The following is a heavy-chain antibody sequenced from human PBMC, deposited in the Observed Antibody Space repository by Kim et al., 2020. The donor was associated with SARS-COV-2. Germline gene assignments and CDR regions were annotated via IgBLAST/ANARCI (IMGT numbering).Heavy chain of an antibody. J-gene: IGHJ4*02. Sequence: ASVKVSCKASGYTFTSYAMHWVRQAPGQRLEWMGWINAGNGNTKYSQKFQGRVTITRDTSASTAYMELSSLRSEDTAVYYCARDIAYYYGSGSYTFPDYWGQGTLVTVSS. CDR3: ARDIAYYYGSGSYTFPDY. V-gene: IGHV1-3*01. D-gene: IGHD3-10*01. CDR2: INAGNGNT. CDR1: GYTFTSYA.